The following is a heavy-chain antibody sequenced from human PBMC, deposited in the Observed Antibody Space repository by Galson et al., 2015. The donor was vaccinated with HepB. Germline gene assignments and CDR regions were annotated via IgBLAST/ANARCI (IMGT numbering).Heavy chain of an antibody. CDR2: ISYDGSNK. CDR3: ARVRGATAPDY. Sequence: SLRLSCAASGFTFSSYAMHWVRQAPGKGLEWVAVISYDGSNKYYADSVKGRFTISRDNSKNTLYLQMNSLRVEDTAVYYCARVRGATAPDYWGQGTLVTVSS. CDR1: GFTFSSYA. V-gene: IGHV3-30-3*01. J-gene: IGHJ4*02. D-gene: IGHD1-26*01.